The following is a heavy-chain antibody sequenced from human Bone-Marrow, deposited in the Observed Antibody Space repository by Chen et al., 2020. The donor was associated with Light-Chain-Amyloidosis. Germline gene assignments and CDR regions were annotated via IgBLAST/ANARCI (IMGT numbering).Heavy chain of an antibody. CDR1: CGPISHNIYY. D-gene: IGHD3-3*01. Sequence: QLQLQESGPGMVKPSETLSLNCTGSCGPISHNIYYWDWIRQPPGQGLEWIGSVYYTGSAYYSPSLKSRVTMSVDTSRNQFSLSLSSVTAADTAIYFCARDTHYDFQNGPLSWFDPWGRGALVTVSS. J-gene: IGHJ5*02. CDR3: ARDTHYDFQNGPLSWFDP. CDR2: VYYTGSA. V-gene: IGHV4-39*07.